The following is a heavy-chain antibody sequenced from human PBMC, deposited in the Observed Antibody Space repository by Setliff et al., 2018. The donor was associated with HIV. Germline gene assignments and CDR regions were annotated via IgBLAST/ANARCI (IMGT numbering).Heavy chain of an antibody. V-gene: IGHV4-59*08. D-gene: IGHD6-19*01. Sequence: SETLSLTCSVSGGSISSYYWSWIRQPPGKGLEWIGYIYYSGSTNYNPSLKSRVTISVDTSKKQFSLKLISVTDTDTAIYYCARKGRGWVPRWYYMDVWGKGTTVTVSS. CDR3: ARKGRGWVPRWYYMDV. CDR1: GGSISSYY. CDR2: IYYSGST. J-gene: IGHJ6*03.